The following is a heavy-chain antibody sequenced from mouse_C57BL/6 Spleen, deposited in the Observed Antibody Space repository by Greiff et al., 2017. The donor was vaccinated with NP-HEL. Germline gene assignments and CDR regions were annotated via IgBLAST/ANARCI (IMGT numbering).Heavy chain of an antibody. J-gene: IGHJ2*01. V-gene: IGHV1-54*01. CDR3: AKNGNYVNYFDY. D-gene: IGHD2-1*01. Sequence: VQLQQSGAELVRPGTSVKVSCKASGYAFTNYLIEWVKQRPGQGLEWIGVINPGSGGTNYNEKFKGKATLTADKSSSTAYMQLSSLTSEDSAVYFCAKNGNYVNYFDYRGQGTTLTVSS. CDR1: GYAFTNYL. CDR2: INPGSGGT.